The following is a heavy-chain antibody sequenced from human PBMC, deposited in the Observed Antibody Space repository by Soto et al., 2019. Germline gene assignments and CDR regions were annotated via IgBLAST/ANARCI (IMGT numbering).Heavy chain of an antibody. J-gene: IGHJ5*02. D-gene: IGHD3-16*01. Sequence: PGGSLRLSCAASGFTFSSYAMSWVRQAPGKGLEWVSAISGSGGSTYYADSVKGRFTISRDNSKNTLYLQMNSLRAEDTAVYYCAKDSRFGGAHRSDPWGQGTLVTVSS. V-gene: IGHV3-23*01. CDR1: GFTFSSYA. CDR3: AKDSRFGGAHRSDP. CDR2: ISGSGGST.